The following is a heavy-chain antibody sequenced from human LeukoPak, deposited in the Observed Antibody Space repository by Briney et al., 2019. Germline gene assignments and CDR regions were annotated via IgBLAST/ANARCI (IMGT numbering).Heavy chain of an antibody. CDR1: EFTFSKYG. V-gene: IGHV3-30*03. CDR2: ISYDGSSK. CDR3: ARARSSYGYGDAFDI. Sequence: GRSLRLSCAASEFTFSKYGMHWVRQAPGKGLEWVAVISYDGSSKYYADSVKGRFTISRDNSKNTLYLQMNSLRAEDTAVYYCARARSSYGYGDAFDIWGQGTMVTVSS. D-gene: IGHD5-18*01. J-gene: IGHJ3*02.